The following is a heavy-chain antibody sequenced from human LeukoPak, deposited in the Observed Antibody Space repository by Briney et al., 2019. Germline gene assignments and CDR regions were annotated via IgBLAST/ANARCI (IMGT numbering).Heavy chain of an antibody. CDR3: ARVAYCSSTSCYHFDY. CDR1: GYTFTSYD. Sequence: GASVKVSCKASGYTFTSYDINWVRQATGQGLEWMGWMNPNSGNTGYAQKFQGRVTMTRNTPISTAYMELSSLRSEDTAVYYCARVAYCSSTSCYHFDYWGQGTLVTVSS. CDR2: MNPNSGNT. V-gene: IGHV1-8*01. D-gene: IGHD2-2*01. J-gene: IGHJ4*02.